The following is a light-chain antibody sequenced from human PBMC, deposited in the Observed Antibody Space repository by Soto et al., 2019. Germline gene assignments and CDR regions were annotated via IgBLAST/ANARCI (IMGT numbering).Light chain of an antibody. CDR3: QHYQSFSGM. Sequence: DIQMTQSPSTLSASVGDRVTVTCRASQSIDTSLAWYQQKPGEALRLLIFRASTLEGGVPSRFSGSGSGTKLAMTISSLQADDFATYYCQHYQSFSGMFGQGTKVEIK. V-gene: IGKV1-5*03. J-gene: IGKJ1*01. CDR2: RAS. CDR1: QSIDTS.